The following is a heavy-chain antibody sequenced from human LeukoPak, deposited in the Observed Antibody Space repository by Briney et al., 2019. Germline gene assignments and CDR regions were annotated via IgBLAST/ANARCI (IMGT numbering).Heavy chain of an antibody. CDR1: GYTFTGYY. V-gene: IGHV1-8*03. J-gene: IGHJ6*03. D-gene: IGHD6-13*01. Sequence: ASVKVSCKTSGYTFTGYYIHWVRQAPGQGLEWMGWINPNSGNTGYAQKFQGRVTITRNTSISTAYMELSSLRSEDTAVYYCARGAHAAGTFFASYYYMDVWGKGTTVTVSS. CDR3: ARGAHAAGTFFASYYYMDV. CDR2: INPNSGNT.